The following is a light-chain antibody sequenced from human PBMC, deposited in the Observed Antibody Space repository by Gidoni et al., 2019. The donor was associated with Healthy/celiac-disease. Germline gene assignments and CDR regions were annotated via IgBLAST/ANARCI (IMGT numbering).Light chain of an antibody. CDR3: QQSYSTSVT. CDR1: QSISSY. V-gene: IGKV1-39*01. Sequence: DLQMTQSPSSLAASVGDRVTSTCRASQSISSYLNWYQQKPGKAPKLLIYAASSLQSGVPSRFSGSGSGTDFTLTISSLQPEDFATYYCQQSYSTSVTFXQXTKLEIK. CDR2: AAS. J-gene: IGKJ2*01.